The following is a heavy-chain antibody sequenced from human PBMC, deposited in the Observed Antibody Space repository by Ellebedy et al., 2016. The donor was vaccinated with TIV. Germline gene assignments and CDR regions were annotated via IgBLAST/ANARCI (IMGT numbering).Heavy chain of an antibody. Sequence: MPSETLSLTCAVYGGSFSGYYWSWIRQPPGQGLEWIGEINHSRITNYNPSLKSRVTISVDTSKNQFSLKLSSVTAADTAVYYCARWVAVAATYCDYWGQGTLVTVSS. CDR1: GGSFSGYY. V-gene: IGHV4-34*01. CDR2: INHSRIT. CDR3: ARWVAVAATYCDY. J-gene: IGHJ4*02. D-gene: IGHD6-19*01.